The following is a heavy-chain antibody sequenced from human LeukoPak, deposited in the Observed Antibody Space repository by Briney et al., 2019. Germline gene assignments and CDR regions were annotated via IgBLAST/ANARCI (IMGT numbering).Heavy chain of an antibody. CDR2: IYYSGST. J-gene: IGHJ3*02. CDR1: GGSFSGYY. V-gene: IGHV4-34*09. Sequence: SETLSLTCAVYGGSFSGYYWSWIRQPPGKGLEWIGYIYYSGSTYYNPSLKSRVTISVDTSKNQFSLKLSSVTAADTAVYYCARDGRNYAFDIWGQGTMVTVSS. CDR3: ARDGRNYAFDI. D-gene: IGHD2/OR15-2a*01.